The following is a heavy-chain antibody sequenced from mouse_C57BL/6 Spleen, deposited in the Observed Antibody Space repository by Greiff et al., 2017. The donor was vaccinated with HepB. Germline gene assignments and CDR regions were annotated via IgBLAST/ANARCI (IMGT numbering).Heavy chain of an antibody. J-gene: IGHJ3*01. V-gene: IGHV1-55*01. D-gene: IGHD2-4*01. CDR3: ARLSDYEGPWFAY. CDR2: IYPGSGST. Sequence: QVQLQPGAELVKPGASVKMSCKASGYTFTSYWITWVKQRPGQGLEWIGDIYPGSGSTNYNEKFKSKATLTVDTSSSTAYMQLSSLTSEDSAVYYCARLSDYEGPWFAYWGQGTLVTVSA. CDR1: GYTFTSYW.